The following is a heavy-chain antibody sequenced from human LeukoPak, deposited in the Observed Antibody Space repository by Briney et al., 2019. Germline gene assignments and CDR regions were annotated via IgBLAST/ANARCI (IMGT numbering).Heavy chain of an antibody. V-gene: IGHV1-2*07. CDR1: GYTFTDYY. CDR3: ARAPYCDRASCYTGYNWFNP. J-gene: IGHJ5*02. Sequence: GSVKVSCKASGYTFTDYYIHWVRQAPGQGPEWMGWINPTSGDTNYAHKFQGRVTMTRDTSISTAYLEVSWLTSDDTALYYCARAPYCDRASCYTGYNWFNPWGQGTLVTVSS. D-gene: IGHD2-2*02. CDR2: INPTSGDT.